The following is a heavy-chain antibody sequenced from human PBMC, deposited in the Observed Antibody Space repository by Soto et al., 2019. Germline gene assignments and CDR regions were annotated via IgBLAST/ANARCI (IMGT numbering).Heavy chain of an antibody. Sequence: GSLRLSCAASGFTFGSYAMNWVRQAPGKGLEWVSLIDPRGSRTYYADSVKGRFTISRDNSKNTLHLQMNSLRVEDTAVYYCAKAVISVEISAAIDYWGQGTLVTVSS. D-gene: IGHD2-2*01. CDR3: AKAVISVEISAAIDY. V-gene: IGHV3-23*01. CDR1: GFTFGSYA. J-gene: IGHJ4*02. CDR2: IDPRGSRT.